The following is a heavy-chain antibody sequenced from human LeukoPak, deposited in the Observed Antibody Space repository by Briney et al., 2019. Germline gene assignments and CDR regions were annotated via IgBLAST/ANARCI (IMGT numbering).Heavy chain of an antibody. Sequence: GGSLRLSCAASGFTFSNYAMSWVRQAPGKGLEWVSAISTSGDYTYYADSVKGRFTISRDNSKNTLYLQMNSMRAEATAVYYXXXWGDDSSGYYYPGDWGQGTLVTVSS. D-gene: IGHD3-22*01. CDR1: GFTFSNYA. CDR3: XXWGDDSSGYYYPGD. J-gene: IGHJ4*02. CDR2: ISTSGDYT. V-gene: IGHV3-23*01.